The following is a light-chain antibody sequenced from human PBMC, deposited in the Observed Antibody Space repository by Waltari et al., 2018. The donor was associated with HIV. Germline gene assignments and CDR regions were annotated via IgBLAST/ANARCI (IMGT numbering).Light chain of an antibody. J-gene: IGKJ2*01. V-gene: IGKV3-15*01. CDR3: QQYNNWPPNT. CDR2: GAS. CDR1: QSVSSN. Sequence: EIVMTQSPATLSVSPGERATLSCRASQSVSSNLAWYQQKPGQAPSILIYGASTRATGIPARFSCSGSGTEFTLTISSLQSEDFAVYYCQQYNNWPPNTFGQGTKLEIK.